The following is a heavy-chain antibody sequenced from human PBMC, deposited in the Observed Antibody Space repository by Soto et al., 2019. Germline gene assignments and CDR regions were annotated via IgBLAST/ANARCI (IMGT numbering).Heavy chain of an antibody. V-gene: IGHV3-33*01. D-gene: IGHD3-3*01. J-gene: IGHJ6*03. CDR1: GFTFSSYG. CDR3: ARAGITIFGVVIIPSYYMDV. CDR2: IWYDGSNK. Sequence: QVQLVESGGGGVQPGRSLRLACAASGFTFSSYGMHWVRQAPGKGLEWVAVIWYDGSNKYYADSVKGRFTISRDNSKNTLYLKMNSLRAEDTAVYYCARAGITIFGVVIIPSYYMDVWGKGTTVTVSS.